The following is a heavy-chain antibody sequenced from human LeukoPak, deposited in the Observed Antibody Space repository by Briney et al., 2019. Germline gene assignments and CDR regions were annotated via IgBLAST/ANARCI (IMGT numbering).Heavy chain of an antibody. Sequence: ASVKVSCKASGYTFTDYYLHWVRQAPGQGLEWLGWISLNSGVTNYAQKFQGRVTMTRDTSITTAYMELSRLRSDDTAVYYCARDPDSTSWYDYWGQGTLVTVSS. CDR1: GYTFTDYY. D-gene: IGHD6-13*01. CDR3: ARDPDSTSWYDY. V-gene: IGHV1-2*02. J-gene: IGHJ4*02. CDR2: ISLNSGVT.